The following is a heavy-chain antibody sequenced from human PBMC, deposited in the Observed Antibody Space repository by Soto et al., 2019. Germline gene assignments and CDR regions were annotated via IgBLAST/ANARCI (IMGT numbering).Heavy chain of an antibody. CDR1: GGSISSVIYY. J-gene: IGHJ6*02. Sequence: PSETLSLTCTVSGGSISSVIYYWSWIRQHPGKGLEWIGYIYYSGSTYYNPSLKSRVTISVDTSKNQFSLKLSSVTAADTAVYYCARAVTTVTTRVYYGMDVWGQGTTVTVSS. V-gene: IGHV4-31*03. CDR3: ARAVTTVTTRVYYGMDV. D-gene: IGHD4-17*01. CDR2: IYYSGST.